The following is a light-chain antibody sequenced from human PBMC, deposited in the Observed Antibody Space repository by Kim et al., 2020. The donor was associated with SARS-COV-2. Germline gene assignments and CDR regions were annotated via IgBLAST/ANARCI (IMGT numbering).Light chain of an antibody. CDR2: WAS. Sequence: TATINCKSSQSVFYSSNNKNYLAWFQQKPGQPPKLLIYWASTRESGVPDRFSGSGSGTDFTLSITSLQAEDVAVYYCQQYLSTPYTFGQGTKLEI. J-gene: IGKJ2*01. CDR3: QQYLSTPYT. CDR1: QSVFYSSNNKNY. V-gene: IGKV4-1*01.